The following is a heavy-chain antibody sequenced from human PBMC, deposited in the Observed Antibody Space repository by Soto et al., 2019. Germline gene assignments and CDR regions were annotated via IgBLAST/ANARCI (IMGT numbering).Heavy chain of an antibody. V-gene: IGHV3-21*01. J-gene: IGHJ5*02. CDR1: GFTFSSYS. CDR3: ARAADPYYYDSSDVLFLAWFDP. D-gene: IGHD3-22*01. CDR2: ISSSSSYI. Sequence: GGSLRLSCAASGFTFSSYSMNWVRQAPGKGLEWVSSISSSSSYIYYADSVKGRFTISRDNAKNSLYLQMNSLRAEDTAVYYCARAADPYYYDSSDVLFLAWFDPWGQGTLVTVS.